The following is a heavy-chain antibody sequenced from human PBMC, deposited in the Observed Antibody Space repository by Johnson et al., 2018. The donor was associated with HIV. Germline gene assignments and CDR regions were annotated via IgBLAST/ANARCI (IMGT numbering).Heavy chain of an antibody. V-gene: IGHV3-66*02. CDR1: GFTFSSYA. J-gene: IGHJ3*01. CDR2: IFSVGNT. D-gene: IGHD5-18*01. Sequence: VQLVESGGGLVQPGGSLRLSCAASGFTFSSYAMSWVRQAPGKGLEWVSVIFSVGNTYYADSVKGRFTISRDNSRNMLYLKMTSLRPEDTAVYYCARDGRDLVTRGGFEVWCPGTVVTVSS. CDR3: ARDGRDLVTRGGFEV.